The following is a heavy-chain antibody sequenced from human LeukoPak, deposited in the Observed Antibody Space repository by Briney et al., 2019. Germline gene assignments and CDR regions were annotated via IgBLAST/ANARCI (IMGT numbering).Heavy chain of an antibody. D-gene: IGHD6-6*01. CDR3: AIAARPGYFDY. Sequence: GGSLRLSCSASGFTFSDYYMSWIRQAPGKGLEWVSYISSSGSTIYYADSVKGRFTISRDDAKNSLYLQMNSLRAEDTAVYYCAIAARPGYFDYWGQGTLVTVSS. CDR2: ISSSGSTI. J-gene: IGHJ4*02. V-gene: IGHV3-11*04. CDR1: GFTFSDYY.